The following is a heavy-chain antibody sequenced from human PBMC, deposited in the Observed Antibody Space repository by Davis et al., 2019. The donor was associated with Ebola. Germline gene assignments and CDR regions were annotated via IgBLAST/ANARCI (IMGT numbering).Heavy chain of an antibody. CDR1: GFTFSSYS. Sequence: GGSLRLSCAASGFTFSSYSMNWVRQVPGKGLEWVSGISASGGTTYDAASVKGRFTISRDNSNSTLYLQMNSLRVEDTAIYYCAKQLFWFGEETTWGQGTLVAVSS. V-gene: IGHV3-23*01. CDR2: ISASGGTT. J-gene: IGHJ5*02. D-gene: IGHD3-10*01. CDR3: AKQLFWFGEETT.